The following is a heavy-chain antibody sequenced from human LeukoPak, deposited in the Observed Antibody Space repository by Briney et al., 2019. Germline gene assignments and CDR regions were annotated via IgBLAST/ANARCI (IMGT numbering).Heavy chain of an antibody. J-gene: IGHJ4*02. Sequence: SETLSLTCAVSGYSISSGYYWGWIRQPPGKGLEWIGSIYHSGSTYYNPSLKSRVTISVDTSKNQFSLKLSSVTAADTAVYYCARSEDTATYYFDYWGQGTLVTVSS. CDR3: ARSEDTATYYFDY. CDR1: GYSISSGYY. D-gene: IGHD5-18*01. V-gene: IGHV4-38-2*01. CDR2: IYHSGST.